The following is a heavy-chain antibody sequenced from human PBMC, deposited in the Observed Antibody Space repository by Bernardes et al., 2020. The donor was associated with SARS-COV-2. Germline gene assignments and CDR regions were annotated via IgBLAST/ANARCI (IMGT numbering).Heavy chain of an antibody. V-gene: IGHV1-24*01. D-gene: IGHD6-19*01. J-gene: IGHJ2*01. CDR2: FDPEDGET. CDR3: ATPGSSGWYYFDL. CDR1: GYTLTELS. Sequence: ASEKVACEVSGYTLTELSMHWVRQAPGKGLEWMGGFDPEDGETIYAQKFQGRVTMTEDTSTDTAYMELSSLRSEDTAVYYCATPGSSGWYYFDLWGRGTLVTVSS.